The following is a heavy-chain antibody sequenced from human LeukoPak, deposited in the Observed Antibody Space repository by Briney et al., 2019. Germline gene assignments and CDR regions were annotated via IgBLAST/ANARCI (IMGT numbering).Heavy chain of an antibody. CDR2: INPNSGGT. J-gene: IGHJ5*02. Sequence: ASVKVSCKASGYTFTGYYMHWVGQAPGQGLEWMGWINPNSGGTNYAQKFQGRVTMTRDTSISTAYMELSRLRSDDTAVYYCARPKYCSSSSCYNWFDPWGQGTRVTVSS. CDR3: ARPKYCSSSSCYNWFDP. CDR1: GYTFTGYY. V-gene: IGHV1-2*02. D-gene: IGHD2-2*01.